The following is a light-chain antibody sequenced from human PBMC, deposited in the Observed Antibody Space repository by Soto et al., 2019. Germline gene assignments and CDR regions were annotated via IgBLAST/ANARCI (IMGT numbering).Light chain of an antibody. CDR2: GAS. J-gene: IGKJ1*01. CDR3: QQYGSSPRT. CDR1: QSFSSSY. V-gene: IGKV3-20*01. Sequence: EIVLTQSPGTLSLSPGERATLSCRASQSFSSSYLAWYQHKPGQAPRLLIYGASSRATGIPDRFSGSGSGTDFTLTISRLEPEDFAVYYCQQYGSSPRTFGQGTKVAIK.